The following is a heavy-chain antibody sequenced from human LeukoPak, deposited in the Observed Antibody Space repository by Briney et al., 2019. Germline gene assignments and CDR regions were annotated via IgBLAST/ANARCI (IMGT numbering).Heavy chain of an antibody. J-gene: IGHJ4*02. Sequence: ASETLSLTCAVYGGSFSGYYWSWIRQPPGKGLEWIGEINHSGSTNYNPSLKSRVTISVDTSKNRFSLKLSSVTAADTAVYYCARAGYTPDYWGQGTLVTVSS. CDR2: INHSGST. CDR3: ARAGYTPDY. CDR1: GGSFSGYY. V-gene: IGHV4-34*01. D-gene: IGHD2-2*02.